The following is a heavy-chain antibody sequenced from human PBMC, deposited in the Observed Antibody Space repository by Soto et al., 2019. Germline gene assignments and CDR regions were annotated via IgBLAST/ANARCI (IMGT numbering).Heavy chain of an antibody. J-gene: IGHJ6*02. D-gene: IGHD3-10*01. CDR2: INNDASSA. Sequence: PGGSLRLSCAGSGFTFYSYWMHWVRQVPGKGLVWVSRINNDASSATYADSVEGRFTISRDNSKNTLYLQMHSLRAEDTAVYFCVRQKVYGLGVSDGMDVWGRGTTVTVSS. V-gene: IGHV3-74*03. CDR3: VRQKVYGLGVSDGMDV. CDR1: GFTFYSYW.